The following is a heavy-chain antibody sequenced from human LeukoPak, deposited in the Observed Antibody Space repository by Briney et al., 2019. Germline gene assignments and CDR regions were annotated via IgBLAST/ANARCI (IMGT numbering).Heavy chain of an antibody. Sequence: PSETLSLTCAVYGGSSSGYYWSWIRQPPGKGLEWIGEINHSGSTNYNPSLKSRVTISVDTSKNQFSLKLSSVTAADTAVYYCARGPSIVVVTASISCAFDIWGQGTMVTVSS. J-gene: IGHJ3*02. D-gene: IGHD2-21*02. CDR2: INHSGST. CDR3: ARGPSIVVVTASISCAFDI. V-gene: IGHV4-34*01. CDR1: GGSSSGYY.